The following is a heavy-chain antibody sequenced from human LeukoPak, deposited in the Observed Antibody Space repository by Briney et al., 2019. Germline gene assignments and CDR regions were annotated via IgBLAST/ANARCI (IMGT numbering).Heavy chain of an antibody. CDR3: ARDTTTATTEFYFDY. J-gene: IGHJ4*02. V-gene: IGHV4-39*07. CDR1: GASISSSSSY. Sequence: SETLSLTCIVSGASISSSSSYWGWIRQPPGRGLEWIGSIFYSGRTYYNPSLKSRLTISVDTSKNLISLKLSSVTAADTAVYYCARDTTTATTEFYFDYWGPGTLVTVSS. D-gene: IGHD4-11*01. CDR2: IFYSGRT.